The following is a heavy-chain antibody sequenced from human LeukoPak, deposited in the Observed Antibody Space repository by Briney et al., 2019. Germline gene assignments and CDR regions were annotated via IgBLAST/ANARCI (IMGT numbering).Heavy chain of an antibody. D-gene: IGHD3-22*01. V-gene: IGHV4-39*07. Sequence: SETLSLTCTVSGGSISSSSYYWGWIRQPPGKGLEWIGSIYYSGSTYYNPSLKSRVTISVDTSKNQFSLKLSSVTAADTAVYYCASRPKYYYDSSGYYPTHDAFDIWGQGTMVTVSS. CDR1: GGSISSSSYY. CDR3: ASRPKYYYDSSGYYPTHDAFDI. J-gene: IGHJ3*02. CDR2: IYYSGST.